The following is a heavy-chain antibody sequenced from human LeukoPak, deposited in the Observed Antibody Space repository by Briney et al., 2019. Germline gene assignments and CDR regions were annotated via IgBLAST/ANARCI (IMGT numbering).Heavy chain of an antibody. CDR3: AKQGYSNSYSNYCMDV. J-gene: IGHJ6*03. Sequence: GGSLRLSCDASGYTFSVYGMHWVRQAPGKGLEWVTYIRYDGSDKYYAHSVEGRYTISRDNSKSTLYLEMISLRPEDTAIYYCAKQGYSNSYSNYCMDVWGNGIAVTVSS. CDR1: GYTFSVYG. D-gene: IGHD4-11*01. CDR2: IRYDGSDK. V-gene: IGHV3-30*02.